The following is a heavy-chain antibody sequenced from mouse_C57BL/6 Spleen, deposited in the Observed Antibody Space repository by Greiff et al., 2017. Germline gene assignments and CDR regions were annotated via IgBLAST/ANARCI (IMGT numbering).Heavy chain of an antibody. CDR1: GYSFTGYF. D-gene: IGHD1-1*01. CDR3: ARGGSSYAMDY. V-gene: IGHV1-20*01. CDR2: INPYNGDT. Sequence: EVQGVESGPELVKPGDSVKISCKASGYSFTGYFMNWVMQSHGKSLEWIGRINPYNGDTFYNQKFKGKATLTVDKSSSTAHMELRSLTSEDSAVDYCARGGSSYAMDYWGQGTSVTVSS. J-gene: IGHJ4*01.